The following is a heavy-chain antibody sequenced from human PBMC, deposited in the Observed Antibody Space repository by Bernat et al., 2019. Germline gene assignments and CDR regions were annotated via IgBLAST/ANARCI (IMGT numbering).Heavy chain of an antibody. D-gene: IGHD5-18*01. V-gene: IGHV2-70*15. CDR3: ARIINSPYYFDY. Sequence: QVTLRESGPALVKPTQTLTLTCTFSGFSLSTSGMCVSWIRQPPGKALEWLARIDWDDDKYYSTSLKTRLTISKDTSKNQVVLTMTNMDPVDTATYYCARIINSPYYFDYWGQGILVTVSS. CDR2: IDWDDDK. J-gene: IGHJ4*02. CDR1: GFSLSTSGMC.